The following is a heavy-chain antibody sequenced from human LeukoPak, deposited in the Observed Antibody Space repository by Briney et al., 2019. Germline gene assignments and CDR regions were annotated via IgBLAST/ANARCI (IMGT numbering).Heavy chain of an antibody. V-gene: IGHV3-30-3*01. J-gene: IGHJ4*02. CDR1: GFTFSSYA. Sequence: GGSLRLSCAASGFTFSSYAMHWVRQAPGKGLEWVAVISYDGSNKYYADSVKGRFTISRDNSKNTLYLQMNSLRAEDTAVYYCARGRLLIGAFDYWGQGTLATVSS. CDR3: ARGRLLIGAFDY. CDR2: ISYDGSNK. D-gene: IGHD2-15*01.